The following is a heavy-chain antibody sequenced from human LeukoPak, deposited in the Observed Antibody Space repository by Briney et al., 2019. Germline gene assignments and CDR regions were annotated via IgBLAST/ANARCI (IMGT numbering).Heavy chain of an antibody. CDR2: IIPIFGTA. D-gene: IGHD3-3*01. CDR1: GGTFSSYA. CDR3: ARERGGWFDP. V-gene: IGHV1-69*05. Sequence: SVKVSCKASGGTFSSYAISWVRQAPGQGLEWMGGIIPIFGTANYAQKFQGRVTITTDESTSTAYMELSSLRSEDAAVYYCARERGGWFDPWGQGTLVTVSS. J-gene: IGHJ5*02.